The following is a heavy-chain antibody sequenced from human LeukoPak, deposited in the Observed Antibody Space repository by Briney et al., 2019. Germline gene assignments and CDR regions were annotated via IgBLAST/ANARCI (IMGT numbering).Heavy chain of an antibody. CDR1: GFTFDDYA. J-gene: IGHJ3*02. Sequence: QPGRSLRLSCAASGFTFDDYAMHWVRQAPGKGLEWVSGISWNSGSIGYADSVKGRFTISRDNAKNSLYLQMNSLRAEDTALYYCAKDISGSGWPYDAFDIWGQGTMVTVSS. CDR2: ISWNSGSI. V-gene: IGHV3-9*01. CDR3: AKDISGSGWPYDAFDI. D-gene: IGHD6-19*01.